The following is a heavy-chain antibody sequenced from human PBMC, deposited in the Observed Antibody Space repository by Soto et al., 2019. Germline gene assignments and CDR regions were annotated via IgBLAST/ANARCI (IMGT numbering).Heavy chain of an antibody. Sequence: QVQLVESGGGVVQPGRSLRLSCAASGFTFSSYGMHWVRQAPGKGLEWVAVISYDGSNKYYADSVKGRFTISRDNFKNKLYMQMNSLRAEDTAVYYCAKELSPSIAAAGTGYYYGMDVWGQGTTVTVSS. CDR1: GFTFSSYG. D-gene: IGHD6-13*01. CDR3: AKELSPSIAAAGTGYYYGMDV. V-gene: IGHV3-30*18. CDR2: ISYDGSNK. J-gene: IGHJ6*02.